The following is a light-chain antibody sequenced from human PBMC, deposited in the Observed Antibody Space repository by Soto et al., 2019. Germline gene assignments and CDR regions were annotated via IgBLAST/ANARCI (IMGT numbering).Light chain of an antibody. CDR3: SSYAGSNNRGV. CDR2: EVS. Sequence: QSLLTQPPSASGSPGQSVTISCTGTSTDVGGYNYISWYQHHPGKGPKLIIYEVSERPSGVPDRFSGSKSGNTASLTVSGLQAEDEADYYCSSYAGSNNRGVFGSGTKVTV. CDR1: STDVGGYNY. V-gene: IGLV2-8*01. J-gene: IGLJ1*01.